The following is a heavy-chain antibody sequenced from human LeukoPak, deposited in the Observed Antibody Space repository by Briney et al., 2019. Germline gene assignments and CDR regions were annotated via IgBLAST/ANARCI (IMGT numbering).Heavy chain of an antibody. D-gene: IGHD5-18*01. CDR2: VSGSAGNT. Sequence: GGSLRLSCAVSGFTFSSYGMSWVRQAPGKGLEWVSGVSGSAGNTNYADSVKGRFTISRDNSKNTLYLQMNSLRAEDTAVYYCAKDQEAQQWLRGGYFDNWGQRTLVTVSS. CDR1: GFTFSSYG. J-gene: IGHJ4*02. V-gene: IGHV3-23*01. CDR3: AKDQEAQQWLRGGYFDN.